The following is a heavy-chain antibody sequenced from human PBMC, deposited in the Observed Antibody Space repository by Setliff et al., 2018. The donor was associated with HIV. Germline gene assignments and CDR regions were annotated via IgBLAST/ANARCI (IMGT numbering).Heavy chain of an antibody. V-gene: IGHV3-23*01. J-gene: IGHJ4*02. D-gene: IGHD6-25*01. CDR2: ISGGGGNT. CDR3: VQGGLSSGWGSF. Sequence: PGGSLRLSCAASGFTFSSYAMSWVRQAPGKGLEWVSAISGGGGNTYHADSVKGRFTISRDNSKDTLYLQMNSLRAEDTAVYYCVQGGLSSGWGSFWGQGTLVTVSS. CDR1: GFTFSSYA.